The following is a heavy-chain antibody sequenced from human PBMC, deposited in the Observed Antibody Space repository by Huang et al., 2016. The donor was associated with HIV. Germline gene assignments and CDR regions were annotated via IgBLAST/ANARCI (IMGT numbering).Heavy chain of an antibody. CDR2: IYSDDST. CDR1: GFTVSSNY. V-gene: IGHV3-53*01. D-gene: IGHD1-26*01. CDR3: AAQWELRGGVDF. J-gene: IGHJ4*02. Sequence: EVQLVESGGGLIQPGGSLRLSCVASGFTVSSNYMSWVRQAPGKGLEWVSVIYSDDSTYCADSVEGRFTISRYNSKNTLYLQMNSLRAEDTAVYYCAAQWELRGGVDFWGQGTLVTVSS.